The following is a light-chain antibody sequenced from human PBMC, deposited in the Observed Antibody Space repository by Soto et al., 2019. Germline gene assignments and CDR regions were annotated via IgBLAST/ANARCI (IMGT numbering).Light chain of an antibody. Sequence: DIQMTQSPSSLSASVGDRVTITCRASQSISSYLNWYQQKPGKAPKLLIYAASSLQSGVPSRFSGGGSGTDFTLTISSLQPEDFATYYCQQSYSTPLSVTFGQGTRLEIK. CDR2: AAS. CDR3: QQSYSTPLSVT. J-gene: IGKJ5*01. V-gene: IGKV1-39*01. CDR1: QSISSY.